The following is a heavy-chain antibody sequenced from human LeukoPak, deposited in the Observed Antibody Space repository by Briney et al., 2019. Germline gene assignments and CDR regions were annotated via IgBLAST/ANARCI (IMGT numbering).Heavy chain of an antibody. CDR2: IYYSGST. V-gene: IGHV4-59*01. J-gene: IGHJ3*02. CDR3: ARDPVIAAAVYGAFDI. Sequence: SETLSLTCTVSGGSISSYYWSWIRQPPGKGLEWIGYIYYSGSTNYNPSLKSRVTISVDTSKNQFSLKLSSVTAADTAVYYCARDPVIAAAVYGAFDIWGQGTMVTVSS. D-gene: IGHD6-13*01. CDR1: GGSISSYY.